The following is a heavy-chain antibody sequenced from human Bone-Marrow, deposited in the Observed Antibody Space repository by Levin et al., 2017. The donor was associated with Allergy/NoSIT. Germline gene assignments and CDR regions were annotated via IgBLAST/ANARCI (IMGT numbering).Heavy chain of an antibody. J-gene: IGHJ6*02. CDR3: ARDPLEEWELTYYYYGMDV. Sequence: GESLKISCAASGFTFSSYGMHWVRQAPGKGLEWVAVIWYDGSNKYYADSVKGRFTISRDNSKNTLYLQMNSLRAEDTAVYYCARDPLEEWELTYYYYGMDVWGQGTTVTVSS. CDR2: IWYDGSNK. D-gene: IGHD1-26*01. V-gene: IGHV3-33*01. CDR1: GFTFSSYG.